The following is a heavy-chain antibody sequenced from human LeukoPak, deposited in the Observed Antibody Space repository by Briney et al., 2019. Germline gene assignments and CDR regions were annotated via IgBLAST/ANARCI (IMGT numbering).Heavy chain of an antibody. CDR1: GGSISSSSYY. CDR2: IYYSGST. Sequence: PSETLSLTCTVSGGSISSSSYYWGWIRQPPGNGLEWIGSIYYSGSTYYNPSLKSRVTISVDTSKNQFSLKLSSVTAADTAVYYCASGRGWNYDRYYFDYWGQGTLVTVSS. D-gene: IGHD1-7*01. J-gene: IGHJ4*02. CDR3: ASGRGWNYDRYYFDY. V-gene: IGHV4-39*01.